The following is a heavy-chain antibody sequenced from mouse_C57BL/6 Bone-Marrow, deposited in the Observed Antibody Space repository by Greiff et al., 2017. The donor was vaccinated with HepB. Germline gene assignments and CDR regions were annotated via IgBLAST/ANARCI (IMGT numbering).Heavy chain of an antibody. Sequence: QVQLQQPGAELVRPGSSVKLSCKASGCTFTSYWMDWVKQRPGQGLEWIGNIYPSDSETHYNQKFKDKATLTVDKSSSTAYMQLSSLTSEDSAVYYCAIITTVAYYFDYWGQGTTLTVSS. CDR2: IYPSDSET. J-gene: IGHJ2*01. D-gene: IGHD1-1*01. CDR1: GCTFTSYW. CDR3: AIITTVAYYFDY. V-gene: IGHV1-61*01.